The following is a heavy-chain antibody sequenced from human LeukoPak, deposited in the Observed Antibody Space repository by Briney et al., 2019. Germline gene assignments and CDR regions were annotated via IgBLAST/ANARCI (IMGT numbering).Heavy chain of an antibody. CDR3: ADNLSR. CDR1: GFTLSTAS. Sequence: GGSLRLSCAASGFTLSTASMNWVRQAPGKGLEWISYIDRSSNAIYYADSVKGRFTISRDSAKNSLYLQMNSLRAEDTAVYFCADNLSRWGQGTLVTVSS. CDR2: IDRSSNAI. V-gene: IGHV3-48*04. D-gene: IGHD1-1*01. J-gene: IGHJ4*02.